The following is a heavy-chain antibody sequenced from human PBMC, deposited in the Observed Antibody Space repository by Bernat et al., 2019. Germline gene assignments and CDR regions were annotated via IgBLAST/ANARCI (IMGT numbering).Heavy chain of an antibody. Sequence: QVQLQESGPGLVKPSGTLSLTCAVSGGSISDNWWRWVRQSPDQGLEWIGEIHHSVGTNYNPSLKSRVPISLDKSRNPFSLTLPSVTAADTAISYCARNRIHSADFDDWGQGTLVTVSA. CDR3: ARNRIHSADFDD. CDR1: GGSISDNW. CDR2: IHHSVGT. J-gene: IGHJ4*02. V-gene: IGHV4-4*02. D-gene: IGHD1-26*01.